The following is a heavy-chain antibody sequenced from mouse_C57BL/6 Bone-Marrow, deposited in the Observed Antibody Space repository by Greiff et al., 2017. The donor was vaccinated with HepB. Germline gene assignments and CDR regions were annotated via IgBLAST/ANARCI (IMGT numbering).Heavy chain of an antibody. D-gene: IGHD5-1*01. Sequence: EVKLVESGGGLVKPGGSLKLSCAASGFTFSDYGMHWVRQAPEKGLEWVAYISSGSSTIYYADTVKGRFTISRDNAKNTLFLQMTSLRSEDAAMYYCAKGTYYFDDWGQGTTLTVSS. J-gene: IGHJ2*01. CDR2: ISSGSSTI. CDR3: AKGTYYFDD. V-gene: IGHV5-17*01. CDR1: GFTFSDYG.